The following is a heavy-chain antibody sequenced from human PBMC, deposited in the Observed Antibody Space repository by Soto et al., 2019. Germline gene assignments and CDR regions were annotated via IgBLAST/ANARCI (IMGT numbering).Heavy chain of an antibody. D-gene: IGHD3-22*01. CDR2: INPNSGGT. V-gene: IGHV1-2*04. Sequence: ASVKVSCKASGYTFTGYYMHWVRQAPGQGLEWMGWINPNSGGTNYAQKFQGWVTMTRDTSISTAYMELSRLRSDDTAVYYCARGDSSGSQGRYYYYGMDVWGQGTTVTVSS. J-gene: IGHJ6*02. CDR1: GYTFTGYY. CDR3: ARGDSSGSQGRYYYYGMDV.